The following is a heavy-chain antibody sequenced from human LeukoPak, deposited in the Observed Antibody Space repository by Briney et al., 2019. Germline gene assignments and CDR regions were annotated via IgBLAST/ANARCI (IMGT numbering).Heavy chain of an antibody. CDR2: IAHDGSRA. J-gene: IGHJ4*02. D-gene: IGHD3-22*01. Sequence: PGGSPRLSCAGSGFTFGGYGMHWFRQTPGKGLEWVAVIAHDGSRAFYADSVKGRFTISRDNSKNTMSVQKDDLRAEDTAVYFCTRYYNDHFDYWGQGTLVTVSS. CDR3: TRYYNDHFDY. V-gene: IGHV3-33*01. CDR1: GFTFGGYG.